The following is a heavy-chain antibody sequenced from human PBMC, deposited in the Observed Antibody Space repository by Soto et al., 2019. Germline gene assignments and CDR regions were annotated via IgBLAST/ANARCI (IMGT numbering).Heavy chain of an antibody. CDR2: IYWDDDR. V-gene: IGHV2-5*02. CDR1: GFSLSTSGVA. J-gene: IGHJ4*02. D-gene: IGHD5-12*01. Sequence: QITLKESGPMLVRPTQTLTLTCTFSGFSLSTSGVAVAWIRQPPGEALEWLALIYWDDDRRYNSSLKSRLTITRDTSKDQVVLTMTNMDPMDTATDFCAHSQRGPRDFWGPGILVTVSS. CDR3: AHSQRGPRDF.